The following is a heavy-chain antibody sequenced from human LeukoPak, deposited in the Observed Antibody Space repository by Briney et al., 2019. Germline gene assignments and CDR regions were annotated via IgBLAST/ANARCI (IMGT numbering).Heavy chain of an antibody. V-gene: IGHV1-18*01. CDR1: GYTFTSCG. CDR2: ISAYNGNT. Sequence: ASVKVSCKASGYTFTSCGISWVRQAPGQGLEWMGRISAYNGNTNYTQMLQGRVTMTTDISTSTAYMELRSLRSDDTAVYYCARDGGSGWSINYYYGMDVWGQGTTVTVSS. J-gene: IGHJ6*02. D-gene: IGHD6-19*01. CDR3: ARDGGSGWSINYYYGMDV.